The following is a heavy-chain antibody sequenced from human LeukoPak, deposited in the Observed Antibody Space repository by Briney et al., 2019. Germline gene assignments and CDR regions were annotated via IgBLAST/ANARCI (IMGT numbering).Heavy chain of an antibody. Sequence: GGSLRLSCAAPGFTFRGSSMTRVRQAPGKGLEWVPPISSSSSYIYYADPVKGRCTAPRDNAKNSLYLLMNRLRAEVTAVYYCARATVVTLIDYWGQGTLVTVSS. CDR2: ISSSSSYI. J-gene: IGHJ4*02. CDR1: GFTFRGSS. D-gene: IGHD4-23*01. V-gene: IGHV3-21*01. CDR3: ARATVVTLIDY.